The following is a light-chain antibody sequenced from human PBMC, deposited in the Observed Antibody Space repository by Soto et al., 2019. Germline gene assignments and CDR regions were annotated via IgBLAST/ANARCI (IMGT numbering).Light chain of an antibody. CDR2: DAS. V-gene: IGKV3-11*01. CDR1: QSVNSY. CDR3: QQYDVWPRT. Sequence: EIVLTQSPATLSLSPGERATLSCRASQSVNSYLAWYQQKPGQAPRLLIYDASNRAAGIPVRFSGSGSGTDFTLTISSLEPEDFAIYFCQQYDVWPRTFGQGTKVEI. J-gene: IGKJ1*01.